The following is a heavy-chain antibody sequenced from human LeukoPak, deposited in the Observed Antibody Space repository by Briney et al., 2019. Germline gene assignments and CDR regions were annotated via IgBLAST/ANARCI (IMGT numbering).Heavy chain of an antibody. CDR3: ARDQGSLTRSWYTGY. Sequence: ASVKVSCKASGYTFTGYHIHWVRQAPGQGLEWMGRINPYSGDTNFAQKFQGRVTMTRDTSITPAYMGLSSLTPDDTAVYFCARDQGSLTRSWYTGYWGQGTQVTVSS. V-gene: IGHV1-2*06. J-gene: IGHJ4*02. CDR2: INPYSGDT. D-gene: IGHD6-13*01. CDR1: GYTFTGYH.